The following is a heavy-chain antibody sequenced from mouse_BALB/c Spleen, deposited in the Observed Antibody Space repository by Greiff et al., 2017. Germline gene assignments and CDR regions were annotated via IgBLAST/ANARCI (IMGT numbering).Heavy chain of an antibody. V-gene: IGHV5-4*02. CDR1: GFTFSDYY. J-gene: IGHJ2*01. CDR2: ISDGGSYT. Sequence: DVMLVESGGGLVKPGGSLKLSCAASGFTFSDYYMYWVRQTPEKRLEWVATISDGGSYTYYPDSVKGRFTISRDNAKNNLYLQMSSLKSEDTAMYYCARGTFDYWGQGTTLTVSS. CDR3: ARGTFDY.